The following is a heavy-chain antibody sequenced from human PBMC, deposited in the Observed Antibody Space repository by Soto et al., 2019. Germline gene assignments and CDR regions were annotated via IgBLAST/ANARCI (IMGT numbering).Heavy chain of an antibody. V-gene: IGHV4-59*08. CDR3: ARRIAAAGSGVWFDP. J-gene: IGHJ5*02. D-gene: IGHD6-13*01. CDR1: GGSISSYY. CDR2: IYYSGST. Sequence: SETLSLTCTVSGGSISSYYWSWIRQPPGKGLEWIGYIYYSGSTNYNPSLKSRVTISVDTSKNQFSLKLSSVTAADTAVYYCARRIAAAGSGVWFDPWGQGTLVTVSS.